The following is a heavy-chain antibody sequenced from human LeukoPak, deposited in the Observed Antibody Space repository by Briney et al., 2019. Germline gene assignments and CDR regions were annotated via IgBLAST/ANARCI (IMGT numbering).Heavy chain of an antibody. D-gene: IGHD3-10*01. V-gene: IGHV4-59*01. Sequence: SETLSLTCTVPGVSISSYCWSWIRQPPGKGLGWSGYIYYSWSTNYNPSLKSRVTISVDTSKNQFSLKLSSVTAADTAVYYCAREGGDYYGSGSYYRAFDIWGQGTMVTVSS. CDR2: IYYSWST. J-gene: IGHJ3*02. CDR3: AREGGDYYGSGSYYRAFDI. CDR1: GVSISSYC.